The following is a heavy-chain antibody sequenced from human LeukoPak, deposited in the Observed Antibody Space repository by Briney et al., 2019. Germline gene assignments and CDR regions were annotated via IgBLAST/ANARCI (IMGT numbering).Heavy chain of an antibody. J-gene: IGHJ4*02. CDR1: GGSISGTSYY. Sequence: PSETLSLTCTVSGGSISGTSYYWRWIRQPPGKGLEWIGSIYYSGSTYYNPSLKSRVTISVDTSKNQFSLKLSSVTAADTAVYYCARDCPFGGGSCSYDYWGQGTLVTVSS. D-gene: IGHD2-15*01. CDR3: ARDCPFGGGSCSYDY. CDR2: IYYSGST. V-gene: IGHV4-39*07.